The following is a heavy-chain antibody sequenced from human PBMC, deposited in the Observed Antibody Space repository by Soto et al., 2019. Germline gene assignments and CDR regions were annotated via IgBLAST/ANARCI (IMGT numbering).Heavy chain of an antibody. CDR2: LFCTGST. Sequence: QVQLQESGPGLVKPSETLSLTCTVSGASISSSSYYWGWIRQPPGKGLEWIGCLFCTGSTDNPSLESRITISLDTSRNQFSLRLRSVTAADTAVYYCAREVAGLHFDLWGRGTLVTVSS. D-gene: IGHD2-15*01. V-gene: IGHV4-61*01. J-gene: IGHJ2*01. CDR1: GASISSSSYY. CDR3: AREVAGLHFDL.